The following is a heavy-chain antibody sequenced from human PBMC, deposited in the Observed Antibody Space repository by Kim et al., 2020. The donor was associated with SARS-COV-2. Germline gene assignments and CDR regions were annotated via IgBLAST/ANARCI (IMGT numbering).Heavy chain of an antibody. D-gene: IGHD3-22*01. V-gene: IGHV4-34*01. CDR1: GGSFSGYY. Sequence: SETLSLTCAVYGGSFSGYYWSWIRQPPWKGLEWIGEINHSGSTNYNPSLKSRVTISVDTSKNQFSLKLSSVTAADTAVYYCAAPRDSSGYYQGDAFDIWGRGTMVTVSS. J-gene: IGHJ3*02. CDR3: AAPRDSSGYYQGDAFDI. CDR2: INHSGST.